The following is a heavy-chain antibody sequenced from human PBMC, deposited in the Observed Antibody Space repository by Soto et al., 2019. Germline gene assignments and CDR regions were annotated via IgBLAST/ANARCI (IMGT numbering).Heavy chain of an antibody. V-gene: IGHV4-30-2*01. D-gene: IGHD5-18*01. CDR1: GGSISSGGYS. CDR2: IYHSGST. CDR3: ARAGVDTSGGYFDY. Sequence: SETLSLTCAVSGGSISSGGYSWSWIRQPPGKGLEWIGYIYHSGSTYYNPSLKSRVTISVDRSKNQFSLKLSSVTAADTAVYYCARAGVDTSGGYFDYWGQGTLVTVSS. J-gene: IGHJ4*02.